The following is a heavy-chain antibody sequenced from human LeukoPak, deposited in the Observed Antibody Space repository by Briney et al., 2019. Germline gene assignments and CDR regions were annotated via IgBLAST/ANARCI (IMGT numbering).Heavy chain of an antibody. CDR3: AKALGATHYYGMDV. V-gene: IGHV3-23*01. CDR1: GFTFSSYA. CDR2: ISGSGGST. J-gene: IGHJ6*02. Sequence: GGSLRLSCAASGFTFSSYAMSWVRQAPGKGLEWVSAISGSGGSTYYADSVKGRFTISRDNSKNTLYLQMNRLRAEDTAVYYCAKALGATHYYGMDVWGQGTTVTVSS. D-gene: IGHD1-26*01.